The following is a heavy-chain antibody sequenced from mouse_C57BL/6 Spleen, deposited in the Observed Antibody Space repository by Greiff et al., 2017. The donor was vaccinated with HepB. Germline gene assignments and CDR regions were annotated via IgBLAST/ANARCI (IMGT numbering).Heavy chain of an antibody. CDR1: GYPFPRYW. Sequence: QVQLQQPGAELVKPGASVKLSCNASGYPFPRYWMHWVKQRPGQGIEWIGMIHPNSGSTNYNEKFKSLATLTVDKSSSTAYMQLSSLTSEDSAVYYCARDSKGAMDYWGQGTSVTVSP. CDR3: ARDSKGAMDY. D-gene: IGHD2-5*01. V-gene: IGHV1-64*01. J-gene: IGHJ4*01. CDR2: IHPNSGST.